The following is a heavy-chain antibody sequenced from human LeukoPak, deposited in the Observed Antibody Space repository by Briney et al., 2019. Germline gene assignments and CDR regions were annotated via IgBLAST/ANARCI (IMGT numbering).Heavy chain of an antibody. Sequence: GGSLRLSCTASGFTFGDYAMSWVRQAPGKGLEWVGFIRSKAYGGTTEYAASVKGRFTISRDDSKSIAYLQMNSLKTEDTAVYYCTRASGSSGYSIPLIDYWGQGTLVTVSS. J-gene: IGHJ4*02. D-gene: IGHD3-22*01. CDR1: GFTFGDYA. CDR3: TRASGSSGYSIPLIDY. V-gene: IGHV3-49*04. CDR2: IRSKAYGGTT.